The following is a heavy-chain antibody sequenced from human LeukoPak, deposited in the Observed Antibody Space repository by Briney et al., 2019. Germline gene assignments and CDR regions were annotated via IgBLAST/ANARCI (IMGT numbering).Heavy chain of an antibody. CDR1: GGSFSGYY. CDR2: INHSGSA. D-gene: IGHD3-10*01. V-gene: IGHV4-34*01. CDR3: VSRRAVRRVPLLSAFDY. Sequence: SETLSLSCAVYGGSFSGYYLSWIRQPPGKGLEWIGEINHSGSANYKPSLKSRVTISVDTCKNPFSLKLSSVTAADTAVYYCVSRRAVRRVPLLSAFDYWGQGTLVTVSS. J-gene: IGHJ4*02.